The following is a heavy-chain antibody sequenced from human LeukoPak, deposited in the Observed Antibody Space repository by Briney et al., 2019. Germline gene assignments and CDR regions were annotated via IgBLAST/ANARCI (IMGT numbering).Heavy chain of an antibody. V-gene: IGHV3-49*04. J-gene: IGHJ4*02. Sequence: GGSLRLSCTASGFTFGDYAMSRVRQAPGKGLEWVGFIRSKAYGGTTEYAASVKGRFTISRDDSKNIAYLQMNSLKTEDTAVYYCTRDRDYGALFDYWGQGTLVTVSS. CDR1: GFTFGDYA. CDR2: IRSKAYGGTT. D-gene: IGHD4-17*01. CDR3: TRDRDYGALFDY.